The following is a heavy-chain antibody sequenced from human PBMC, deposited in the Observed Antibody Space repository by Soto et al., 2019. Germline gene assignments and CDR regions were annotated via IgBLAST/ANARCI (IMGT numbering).Heavy chain of an antibody. J-gene: IGHJ6*02. V-gene: IGHV4-34*01. CDR2: INHSGST. D-gene: IGHD6-19*01. CDR3: ASSSGWTRGNGMDV. Sequence: SETLSLTCAVYGGSFSGYYWSWIRQPPGKGLEWIGEINHSGSTNYNPSLKSRVTISVDTSKNSLYLQMNSLRAEDTAVYYCASSSGWTRGNGMDVWGQGTTVTVSS. CDR1: GGSFSGYY.